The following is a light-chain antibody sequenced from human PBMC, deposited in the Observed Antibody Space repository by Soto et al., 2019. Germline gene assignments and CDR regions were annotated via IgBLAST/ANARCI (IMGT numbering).Light chain of an antibody. CDR2: WAS. V-gene: IGKV4-1*01. CDR3: QQYFSTPFT. Sequence: DIVMTQSPDSLAVSLGERATINCKSSQSVLYSSSNKNHLAWYQQKAGQPPKLLIYWASTRESGVPDRFSGSGSATDFSLSISSLQAEDVAVYYCQQYFSTPFTFGPGNKVDI. J-gene: IGKJ3*01. CDR1: QSVLYSSSNKNH.